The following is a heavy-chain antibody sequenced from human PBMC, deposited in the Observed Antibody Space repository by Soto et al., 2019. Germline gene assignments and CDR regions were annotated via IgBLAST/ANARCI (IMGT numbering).Heavy chain of an antibody. V-gene: IGHV4-61*08. CDR1: GAALSSGGYF. CDR3: TREQSDDNYFDP. D-gene: IGHD6-19*01. Sequence: SETLSLTCTVSGAALSSGGYFYTWVRQPPGKALEWLGYIYYRGGTNYNPALKSRVTISLDKSKSQFSLRLISVTAADTAVYYCTREQSDDNYFDPWGQGTLVTVSS. CDR2: IYYRGGT. J-gene: IGHJ5*02.